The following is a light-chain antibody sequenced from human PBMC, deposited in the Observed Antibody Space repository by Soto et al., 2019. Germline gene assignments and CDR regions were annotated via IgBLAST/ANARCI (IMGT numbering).Light chain of an antibody. J-gene: IGKJ5*01. V-gene: IGKV3-15*01. CDR2: GAS. CDR1: QTISSN. CDR3: QQYNNWPIT. Sequence: ELVMTQSPATLSVSPGERATLSCRASQTISSNLAWYQQKPGQAPRLLIYGASTRATGIPARFSGSGSGTELPITISSLQSEDFEVYYCQQYNNWPITFGQGTRLDIK.